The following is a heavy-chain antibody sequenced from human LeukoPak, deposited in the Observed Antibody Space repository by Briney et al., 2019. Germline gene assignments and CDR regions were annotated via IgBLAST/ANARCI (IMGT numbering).Heavy chain of an antibody. CDR3: ARAAAAANIHFYLDF. D-gene: IGHD6-25*01. V-gene: IGHV3-21*06. J-gene: IGHJ4*02. Sequence: PGGSLRLSCAASGFTFSSYSINWVRQAPGKGLEWISSISSGSSYIYFADSMKGRFTISRDNTQNIVYLQMNSLNAEDTAVYYCARAAAAANIHFYLDFWGQATLVTAAS. CDR2: ISSGSSYI. CDR1: GFTFSSYS.